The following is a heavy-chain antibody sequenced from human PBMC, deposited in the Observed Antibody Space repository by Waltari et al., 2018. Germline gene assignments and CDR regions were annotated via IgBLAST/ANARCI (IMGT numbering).Heavy chain of an antibody. Sequence: EVQLVESGGGLVQPGGSLRLSCAASGFTFSSYWMSWVRQAPGKGLGWVANIKQDGSEKYYVDSVQGRFTISRDNAKNSLYLQMNSLRAEDTAVYYCARDGAPLGYCSGGSCSPFDYWGQGTLVTVSS. V-gene: IGHV3-7*01. CDR3: ARDGAPLGYCSGGSCSPFDY. CDR1: GFTFSSYW. D-gene: IGHD2-15*01. CDR2: IKQDGSEK. J-gene: IGHJ4*02.